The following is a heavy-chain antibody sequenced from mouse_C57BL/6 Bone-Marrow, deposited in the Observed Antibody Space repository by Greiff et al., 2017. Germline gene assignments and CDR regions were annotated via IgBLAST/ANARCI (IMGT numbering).Heavy chain of an antibody. D-gene: IGHD2-4*01. Sequence: QVQLKQSGPELVKPGASVKISCKASGYAFSSSWMNWVKQRPGKGLEWIGRIYPGDGATNYNGKFKGKATLTADKSSSTAYMQLSSLTSEDSAVYFCAREGDDYDGTGYFDVWGTGTTVTVSA. J-gene: IGHJ1*03. CDR2: IYPGDGAT. V-gene: IGHV1-82*01. CDR1: GYAFSSSW. CDR3: AREGDDYDGTGYFDV.